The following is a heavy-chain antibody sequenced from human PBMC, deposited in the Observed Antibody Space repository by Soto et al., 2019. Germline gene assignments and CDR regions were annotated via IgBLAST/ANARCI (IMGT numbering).Heavy chain of an antibody. V-gene: IGHV3-23*01. CDR2: IAGSTVST. D-gene: IGHD6-19*01. J-gene: IGHJ5*02. CDR3: AKHSRYSSGWYHGGSDP. Sequence: GGSLRLSWEASGFTFSSYALSWVRQAPGKGLEWVSVIAGSTVSTYYADSVKGRFTISRDNSKNTLYLQMNSLRVEDTATYYCAKHSRYSSGWYHGGSDPWGQGTLVTDSS. CDR1: GFTFSSYA.